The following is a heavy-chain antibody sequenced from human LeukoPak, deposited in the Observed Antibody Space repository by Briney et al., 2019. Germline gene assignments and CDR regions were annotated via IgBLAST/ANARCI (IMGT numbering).Heavy chain of an antibody. Sequence: GGSLRLSCAASGINFRSSGMHWVRQAPGKGLEWVTFIQNDGSDKYYAASVKGRFTISRDSSKNTIYLHMASLRADDTALYYCAREGGRAVPGRFDQWGQGILVTVSS. J-gene: IGHJ4*02. D-gene: IGHD6-13*01. CDR2: IQNDGSDK. CDR3: AREGGRAVPGRFDQ. CDR1: GINFRSSG. V-gene: IGHV3-30*02.